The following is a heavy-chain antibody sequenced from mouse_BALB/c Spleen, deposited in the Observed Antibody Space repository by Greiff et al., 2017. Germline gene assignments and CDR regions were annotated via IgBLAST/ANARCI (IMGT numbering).Heavy chain of an antibody. CDR3: ARHDYDGYYYAMDY. V-gene: IGHV5-12-2*01. CDR1: GFTFSSYT. J-gene: IGHJ4*01. CDR2: ISNGGGST. Sequence: EVQRVESGGGLVQPGGSLKLSCAASGFTFSSYTMSWVRQTPEKRLEWVAYISNGGGSTYYPDTVKGRFTISRDNAKNTLYLQMSSLKSEDTAMYYCARHDYDGYYYAMDYWGQGTSVTVSS. D-gene: IGHD2-4*01.